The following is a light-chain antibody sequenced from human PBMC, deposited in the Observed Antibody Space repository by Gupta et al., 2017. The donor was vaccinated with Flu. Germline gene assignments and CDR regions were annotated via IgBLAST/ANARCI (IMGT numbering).Light chain of an antibody. V-gene: IGKV1-27*01. Sequence: GDRVTITCRASQGITNYLAWYQQKPGKVPKLLIYGASTLQSGVPSRFSGSGSGTDFTLTISSLQPEDVATYYCQKYNSAPSLFGGGTKVDIK. J-gene: IGKJ4*01. CDR2: GAS. CDR1: QGITNY. CDR3: QKYNSAPSL.